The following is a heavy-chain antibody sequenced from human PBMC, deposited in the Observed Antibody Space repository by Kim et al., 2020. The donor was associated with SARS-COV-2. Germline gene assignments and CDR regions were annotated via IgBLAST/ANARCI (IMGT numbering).Heavy chain of an antibody. D-gene: IGHD6-19*01. Sequence: GGSLRLSCAASGFTVSNNYMIWVRQAPGKGLEWVSLIYSAGSTYYADSVKGRFTISRDTSKNTLYLQMNSLRAEDTAVYSCAREGGSGWYSFDYWGQGT. CDR2: IYSAGST. CDR1: GFTVSNNY. J-gene: IGHJ4*02. CDR3: AREGGSGWYSFDY. V-gene: IGHV3-66*01.